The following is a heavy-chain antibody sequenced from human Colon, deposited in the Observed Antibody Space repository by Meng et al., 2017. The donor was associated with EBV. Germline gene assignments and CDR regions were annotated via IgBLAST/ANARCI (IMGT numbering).Heavy chain of an antibody. V-gene: IGHV4-4*02. D-gene: IGHD2-21*01. CDR2: VYHTGST. J-gene: IGHJ4*02. CDR3: ARVWQSLTAFFDS. CDR1: VGSISSSHW. Sequence: QVKLQEAGPGLVKPSGTLALPCAVSVGSISSSHWWTWVRQPPGKGLEWIGEVYHTGSTKYNPSLKSRLTISVDKSKNQFSLNLTSVTAADTAVYYCARVWQSLTAFFDSWGQGTLVTVSS.